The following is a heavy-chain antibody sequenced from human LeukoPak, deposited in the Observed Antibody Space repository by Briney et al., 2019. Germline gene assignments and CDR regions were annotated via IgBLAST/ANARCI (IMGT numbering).Heavy chain of an antibody. J-gene: IGHJ4*02. CDR3: AKPRGHHYDVSGFDY. CDR2: ISGSGEDI. Sequence: GGSLRLSCVASEFIFNSYAVSWVRQAPGRGLEWVSLISGSGEDINYADSVKGRFIISRDNSKNTLYLQMHSLRAEDTAKYYCAKPRGHHYDVSGFDYWGQGTVVTVSS. D-gene: IGHD3-16*01. CDR1: EFIFNSYA. V-gene: IGHV3-23*01.